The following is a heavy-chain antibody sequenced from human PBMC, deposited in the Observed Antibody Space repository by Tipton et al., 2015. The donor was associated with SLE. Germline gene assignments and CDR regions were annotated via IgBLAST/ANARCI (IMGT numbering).Heavy chain of an antibody. CDR2: FSLDSDNI. D-gene: IGHD1-26*01. Sequence: SLRLSCAASGFTLNKYAMHWVRQTPGKGLEWVAGFSLDSDNIGYADSVKGRFTTSRDNSKNTLYLQMNSLRAEDTAVYYCAKIGGPDYWGQGTLVTVSS. J-gene: IGHJ4*02. CDR1: GFTLNKYA. CDR3: AKIGGPDY. V-gene: IGHV3-9*01.